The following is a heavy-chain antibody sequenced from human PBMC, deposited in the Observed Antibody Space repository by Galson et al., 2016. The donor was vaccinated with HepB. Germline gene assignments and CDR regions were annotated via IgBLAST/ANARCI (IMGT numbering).Heavy chain of an antibody. V-gene: IGHV4-4*01. D-gene: IGHD6-25*01. CDR3: ARQYRGGPSDY. J-gene: IGHJ4*02. CDR1: GGSISSSDW. CDR2: IFHSGRV. Sequence: ETLSLTCAVSGGSISSSDWWSWVRQPPGQGLDWIGQIFHSGRVNYTPSPASRVTISIDPSNNYFSLRLTSVTAADTALYCCARQYRGGPSDYWGQGTLVIVSS.